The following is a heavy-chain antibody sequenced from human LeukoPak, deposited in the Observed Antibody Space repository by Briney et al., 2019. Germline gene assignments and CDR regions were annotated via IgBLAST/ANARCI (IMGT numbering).Heavy chain of an antibody. V-gene: IGHV3-20*04. CDR3: ARVYYDFWSGYHTGAFDI. CDR2: INWNGGST. J-gene: IGHJ3*02. CDR1: GFTFDDYG. Sequence: GGSLRLSCAASGFTFDDYGMSWVRQAPGKGLEWVSGINWNGGSTGYADSVKGRFTISRDNAKNSLYLQMNSLRAEDTAVYYCARVYYDFWSGYHTGAFDIWGQGTMVTVSS. D-gene: IGHD3-3*01.